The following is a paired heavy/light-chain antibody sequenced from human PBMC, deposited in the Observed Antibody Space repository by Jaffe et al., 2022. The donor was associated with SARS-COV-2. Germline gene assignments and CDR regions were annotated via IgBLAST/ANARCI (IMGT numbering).Heavy chain of an antibody. D-gene: IGHD2-21*01. CDR2: ISMGNGDNT. CDR1: GFTFSYSA. CDR3: AREEIIPVIKKALDY. J-gene: IGHJ4*02. Sequence: EVQLVESGGGFVQPGGSLRLSCAASGFTFSYSAMHWVRQAPGKGLEFVSAISMGNGDNTYYANSVKGRFTISRDNSKNTLYLQMGSLRVDDTAVYYCAREEIIPVIKKALDYWGQGTLVTVSS. V-gene: IGHV3-64*01.
Light chain of an antibody. Sequence: DIVMTQSPDSLAVSLGERATINCKSSQSVFFSPTNKNHLAWYQQKPGQPPKLLIYWASTREPGVPDRFSGSGSGTDFTLTISGLQAEDVAIYYCQQYYNTPPLTFGGGTKVEIK. J-gene: IGKJ4*01. CDR2: WAS. V-gene: IGKV4-1*01. CDR3: QQYYNTPPLT. CDR1: QSVFFSPTNKNH.